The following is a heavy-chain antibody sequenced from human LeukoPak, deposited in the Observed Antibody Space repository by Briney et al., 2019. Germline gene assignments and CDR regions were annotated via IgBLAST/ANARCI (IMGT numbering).Heavy chain of an antibody. D-gene: IGHD2-2*02. V-gene: IGHV4-30-4*08. CDR3: AIYQLLYNRDY. Sequence: PSQTLSLTCTVSGGSISSGDYYWSWIRQPPGKGLEWIGYIYYSGGTYYNPSLKSRVTISVDTSKNQFSLKLSSVTAADTAVYYCAIYQLLYNRDYWGQGTLVTVSS. J-gene: IGHJ4*02. CDR2: IYYSGGT. CDR1: GGSISSGDYY.